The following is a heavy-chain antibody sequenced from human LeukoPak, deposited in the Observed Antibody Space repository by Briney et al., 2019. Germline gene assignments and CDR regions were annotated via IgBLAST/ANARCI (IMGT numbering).Heavy chain of an antibody. V-gene: IGHV4-34*01. J-gene: IGHJ4*02. Sequence: PSETLSLTCAVYGGSFSGYYWSWIRQPPGKGLEWIGEINHSGSTNYNPSLKSRVTISVDTSKNQFPLKLSSVTAADTAVYYCPRRTTVTTHLGYWGQGTLVTVSS. CDR3: PRRTTVTTHLGY. D-gene: IGHD4-11*01. CDR2: INHSGST. CDR1: GGSFSGYY.